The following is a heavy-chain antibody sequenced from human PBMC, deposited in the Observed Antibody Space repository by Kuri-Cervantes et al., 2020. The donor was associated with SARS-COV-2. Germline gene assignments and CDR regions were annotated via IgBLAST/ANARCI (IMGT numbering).Heavy chain of an antibody. Sequence: GGSLRLSCAASGFTFSSYAMHWVRQAPGKGLEWVAVISYDGSNKYYADSVKGRFTISRDNSKNTLYLQMNSLRAEDTAVYYCARGMGAGATSWSSDYWGQGTLVTVSS. J-gene: IGHJ4*02. CDR1: GFTFSSYA. CDR2: ISYDGSNK. V-gene: IGHV3-30-3*01. CDR3: ARGMGAGATSWSSDY. D-gene: IGHD1-26*01.